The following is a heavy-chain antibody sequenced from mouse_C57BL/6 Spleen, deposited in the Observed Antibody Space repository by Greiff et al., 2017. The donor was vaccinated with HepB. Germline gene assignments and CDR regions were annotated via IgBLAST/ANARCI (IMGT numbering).Heavy chain of an antibody. J-gene: IGHJ2*01. Sequence: VQLQQSGAELVRPGTSVKVSCKASGYAFTNYLIEWVKQRPGQGLEWIGVINPGSGGTNYNEKFKGKATLTADKSSSTAYMQLSSLTSEDSAVYFCAKGGGSSLYYFDYWGQGTTLTVSS. CDR3: AKGGGSSLYYFDY. CDR1: GYAFTNYL. V-gene: IGHV1-54*01. D-gene: IGHD1-1*01. CDR2: INPGSGGT.